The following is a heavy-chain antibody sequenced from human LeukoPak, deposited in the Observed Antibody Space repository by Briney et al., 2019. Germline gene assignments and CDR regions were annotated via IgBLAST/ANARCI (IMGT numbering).Heavy chain of an antibody. J-gene: IGHJ4*02. CDR1: GGTFTSYA. CDR2: IIPIFGTA. D-gene: IGHD2-21*02. V-gene: IGHV1-69*13. CDR3: ARAPMLAYCGGDCYYFDY. Sequence: SVKVSCTASGGTFTSYAISWVRQAPGQGLEWMGGIIPIFGTANNEQKFQSRVTITADESTSTAYMELSSLRSEDTAVYYCARAPMLAYCGGDCYYFDYWGQGTLVTVSS.